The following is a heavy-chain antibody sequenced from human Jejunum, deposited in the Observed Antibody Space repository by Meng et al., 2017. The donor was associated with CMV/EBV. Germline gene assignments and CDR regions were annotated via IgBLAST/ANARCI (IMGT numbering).Heavy chain of an antibody. CDR1: GFTFSTSW. V-gene: IGHV3-74*01. Sequence: VSGFTFSTSWMHWVRQAPGQGLVWVSRIDGDETTTGYADSVRGRFTISRDNAKNTLYLEMNSLRDDDTGVYYCARAVSGGSLADYWGQGTLVTVS. J-gene: IGHJ4*02. CDR3: ARAVSGGSLADY. D-gene: IGHD6-19*01. CDR2: IDGDETTT.